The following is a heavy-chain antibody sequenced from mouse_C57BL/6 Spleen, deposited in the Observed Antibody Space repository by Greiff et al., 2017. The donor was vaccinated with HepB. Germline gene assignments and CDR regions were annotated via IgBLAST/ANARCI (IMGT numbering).Heavy chain of an antibody. J-gene: IGHJ1*03. D-gene: IGHD1-1*01. CDR3: TATVSYWDVDV. CDR1: GFTFSNYW. V-gene: IGHV6-3*01. CDR2: IRLKSDNYAT. Sequence: EVKLMESGGGLVQPGGSMKLSCVASGFTFSNYWMNWVRQSPEKGLEWVAQIRLKSDNYATHYAESVKGRFTISRDDSKSSVYLQMNKLRAEDTGIYYCTATVSYWDVDVWGTGTTVTVSS.